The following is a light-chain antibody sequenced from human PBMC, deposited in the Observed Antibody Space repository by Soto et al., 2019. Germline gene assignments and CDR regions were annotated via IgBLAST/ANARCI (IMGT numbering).Light chain of an antibody. CDR1: QSISNY. CDR2: AAS. CDR3: QQSYSTPLT. Sequence: DIQMTQSPSSLSASVGDRVTITYRASQSISNYLNWYQQKPGKAPQLLIYAASSLQGDVPSRFSGSGSGTDFTLTISSLQPDDFATYYCQQSYSTPLTFGPGTKVDIK. J-gene: IGKJ3*01. V-gene: IGKV1-39*01.